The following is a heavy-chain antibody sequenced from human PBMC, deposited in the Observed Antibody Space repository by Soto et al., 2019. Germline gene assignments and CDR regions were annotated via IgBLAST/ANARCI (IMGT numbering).Heavy chain of an antibody. CDR2: INHSGST. J-gene: IGHJ6*02. D-gene: IGHD3-10*01. CDR3: ARLFSTKWGVSTSGSGSYYKDYYYYYGMDV. CDR1: GGSFSGYY. Sequence: SETLSLTCAVYGGSFSGYYWSWIRQPPGKGLEWIGEINHSGSTNYNPSLKSRVTISVDTSKNQFSLKLSSVTAADTAVYYCARLFSTKWGVSTSGSGSYYKDYYYYYGMDVWGQGTTVTVSS. V-gene: IGHV4-34*01.